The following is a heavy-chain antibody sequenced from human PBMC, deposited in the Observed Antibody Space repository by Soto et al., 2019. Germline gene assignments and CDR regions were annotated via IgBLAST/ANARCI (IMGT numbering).Heavy chain of an antibody. CDR3: ARNPPNSSSWYGAFDI. Sequence: QVQLVQSGAEVKKPGSSVKVSCKASVGTFSSYAISWVRQAPGQGLEWMGGIIPIFGTANYAQKFQGRVTITADESTSTAYMELSSLRSEDTAVYYCARNPPNSSSWYGAFDIWGQGTMVTVSS. V-gene: IGHV1-69*01. D-gene: IGHD6-13*01. CDR2: IIPIFGTA. CDR1: VGTFSSYA. J-gene: IGHJ3*02.